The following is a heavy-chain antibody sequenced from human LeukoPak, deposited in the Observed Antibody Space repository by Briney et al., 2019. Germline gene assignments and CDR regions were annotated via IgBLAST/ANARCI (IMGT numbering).Heavy chain of an antibody. CDR1: GFTFSTYA. CDR2: INHNGGNT. CDR3: AKDVLLYYDFWSAPHRLPFDY. D-gene: IGHD3-3*01. V-gene: IGHV3-23*01. J-gene: IGHJ4*02. Sequence: ETGGSLRLSCAASGFTFSTYAMNWVRQAPGKGLEWVSTINHNGGNTYYADSVKGRFTISRDNSKNTLYLQMNSLRAEDTAVYYCAKDVLLYYDFWSAPHRLPFDYWGQGTLVTVSS.